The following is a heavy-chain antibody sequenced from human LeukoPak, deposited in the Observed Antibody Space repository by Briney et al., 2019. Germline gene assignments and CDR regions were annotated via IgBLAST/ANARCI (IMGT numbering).Heavy chain of an antibody. V-gene: IGHV4-30-4*01. D-gene: IGHD3-22*01. CDR3: ARDSPSYDSSGYCYWWFDP. J-gene: IGHJ5*02. CDR2: IYYSGST. Sequence: SQTLSLTCTVSGGSISSGDYYWSWIRQPPGKGLEWIGYIYYSGSTYYNPSLKSRVTISVDTSKNQFSLKLSSVTAADTAVYYCARDSPSYDSSGYCYWWFDPWGQGTLVTVSS. CDR1: GGSISSGDYY.